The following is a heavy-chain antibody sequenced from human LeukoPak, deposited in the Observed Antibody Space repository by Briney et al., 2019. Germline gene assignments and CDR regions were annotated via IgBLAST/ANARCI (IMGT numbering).Heavy chain of an antibody. CDR2: IYWDNDR. CDR1: GFSLTTSGVG. CDR3: AHRVVQGGYWYSGKFDY. J-gene: IGHJ4*02. D-gene: IGHD2-21*02. V-gene: IGHV2-5*02. Sequence: SGPTLVNPTQTLTLTCSFCGFSLTTSGVGVGWIRQPSGKAPECLALIYWDNDRRYSPSLSSRLTITKDTSKYQVVLTMTNMDPVDTATYFCAHRVVQGGYWYSGKFDYWGQGAPVTVS.